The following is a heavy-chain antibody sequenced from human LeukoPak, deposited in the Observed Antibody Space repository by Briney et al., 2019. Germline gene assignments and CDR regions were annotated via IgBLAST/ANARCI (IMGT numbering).Heavy chain of an antibody. CDR3: ARDRNGDGYNLDAFDY. Sequence: GASVKVSCKASGYTFTSYGISWVRQAPGQGLEWMGWISAYNGNTNYAQKLQGRVTMTTDTSTSTAYMELRSLRSDDTAVYYCARDRNGDGYNLDAFDYWGQGTLVTVSS. CDR1: GYTFTSYG. J-gene: IGHJ4*02. V-gene: IGHV1-18*01. D-gene: IGHD5-24*01. CDR2: ISAYNGNT.